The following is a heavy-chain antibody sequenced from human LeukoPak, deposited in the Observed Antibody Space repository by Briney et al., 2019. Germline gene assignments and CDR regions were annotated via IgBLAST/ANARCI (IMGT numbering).Heavy chain of an antibody. V-gene: IGHV3-72*01. Sequence: GGSLRLSCRASGLSFRNAWMNWVRQAPGKGLEWVGRTRNKARSYTTEYAASVKGRFTISRDDSKNSLDLQMNSLKTEDTAVYYCARGNDYDWRSIDYWGQGTLVTVSS. CDR3: ARGNDYDWRSIDY. CDR1: GLSFRNAW. J-gene: IGHJ4*02. D-gene: IGHD4-17*01. CDR2: TRNKARSYTT.